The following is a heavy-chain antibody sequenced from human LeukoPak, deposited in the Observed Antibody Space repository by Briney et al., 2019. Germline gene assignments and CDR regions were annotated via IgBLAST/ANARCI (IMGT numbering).Heavy chain of an antibody. Sequence: SETPSLTCTVSGVSMSNHYWSWLRQPPGTGLEWIGYIYGSATTKYTPSLSSRVTMSVDTSKNQFSLKLTSVTAADTALYCWASRPVDSNWYGVFDFWSRGTLVTVSS. CDR1: GVSMSNHY. D-gene: IGHD6-13*01. CDR2: IYGSATT. V-gene: IGHV4-59*11. CDR3: ASRPVDSNWYGVFDF. J-gene: IGHJ4*02.